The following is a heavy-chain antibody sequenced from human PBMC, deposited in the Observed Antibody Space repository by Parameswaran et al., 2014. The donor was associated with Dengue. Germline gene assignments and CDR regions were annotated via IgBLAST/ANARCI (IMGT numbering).Heavy chain of an antibody. Sequence: WIRQPPGKGLEWVGFIRSKIYGGTTEYAASVNGRFTISRDDSESIAYLQMTSLKAEDTAVYYCSRGSLTYGSGNPGYFDYWGQGTLVTVSS. J-gene: IGHJ4*02. D-gene: IGHD3-10*01. CDR3: SRGSLTYGSGNPGYFDY. CDR2: IRSKIYGGTT. V-gene: IGHV3-49*02.